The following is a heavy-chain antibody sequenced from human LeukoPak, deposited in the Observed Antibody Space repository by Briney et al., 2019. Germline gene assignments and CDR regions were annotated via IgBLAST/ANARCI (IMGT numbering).Heavy chain of an antibody. J-gene: IGHJ4*02. CDR3: ARGGKATVVTM. CDR2: IYSSGST. D-gene: IGHD4-23*01. CDR1: GGSINSYY. Sequence: SETLSLTCTVSGGSINSYYWSWIRQPAGKGLEWIGRIYSSGSTNYNPSPKSRVSMSVDTSKNQFSLKLTSVTAADTAVYYCARGGKATVVTMWGQGILVTVSS. V-gene: IGHV4-4*07.